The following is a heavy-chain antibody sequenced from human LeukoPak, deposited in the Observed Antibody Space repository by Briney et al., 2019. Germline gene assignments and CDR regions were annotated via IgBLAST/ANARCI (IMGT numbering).Heavy chain of an antibody. CDR3: ARAGDYGVMDWFDP. CDR1: GGSFSDYY. CDR2: IEHSEST. J-gene: IGHJ5*02. V-gene: IGHV4-34*01. D-gene: IGHD4-17*01. Sequence: PSETLSLTCAVYGGSFSDYYWSWIRQSPGKGLEWIGEIEHSESTNYNPSLNSRVTISVDTSKNQFSLKLNSVTAADTAVYYCARAGDYGVMDWFDPWGQGTLVTVSS.